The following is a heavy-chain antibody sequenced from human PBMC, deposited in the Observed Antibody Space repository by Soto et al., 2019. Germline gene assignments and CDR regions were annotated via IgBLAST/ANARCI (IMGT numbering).Heavy chain of an antibody. D-gene: IGHD3-10*01. V-gene: IGHV3-74*01. CDR1: GFTFSSYW. J-gene: IGHJ6*02. Sequence: GGSLRLSCAASGFTFSSYWMHWVRQAPGKGLVWVSRINSDGSSTSYADSVKGRFTISRDNAKNTLYLQMNSLRAEDTAVYYCARDSPYYGSGSYYMVVPYYYYGMDVWGQGTTVTVSS. CDR3: ARDSPYYGSGSYYMVVPYYYYGMDV. CDR2: INSDGSST.